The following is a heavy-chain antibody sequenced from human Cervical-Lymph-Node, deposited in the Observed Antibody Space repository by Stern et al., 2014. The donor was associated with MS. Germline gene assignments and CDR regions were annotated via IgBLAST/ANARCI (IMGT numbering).Heavy chain of an antibody. CDR2: ISYDGRAN. J-gene: IGHJ4*02. V-gene: IGHV3-30*01. CDR1: GFTFSYHA. Sequence: VQLVESGGGVVQPGRSLRLSCAASGFTFSYHAMHWVRQAPGKGLEWVAVISYDGRANYYAGSVKGRFTLSRDNSKNTLYLQMNSLRAEDTAFHSWARGGAVTSSEYYFDYWGQGTLVTVSS. D-gene: IGHD4-17*01. CDR3: ARGGAVTSSEYYFDY.